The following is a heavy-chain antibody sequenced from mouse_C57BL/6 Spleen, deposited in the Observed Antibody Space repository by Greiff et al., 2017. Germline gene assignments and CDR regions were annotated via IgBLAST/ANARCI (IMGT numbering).Heavy chain of an antibody. CDR1: GYTFTDYN. D-gene: IGHD1-1*01. V-gene: IGHV1-18*01. Sequence: EVQLQQSGPELVKPGASVKIPCKASGYTFTDYNMDWVKQSHGKSLEWIGDINPNNGGTIYNQKFKGKATLTVDKSSSTAYMELRSLTSEDTAVYYCARGGYGSSYPFAYWGQGTLVTVSA. CDR3: ARGGYGSSYPFAY. J-gene: IGHJ3*01. CDR2: INPNNGGT.